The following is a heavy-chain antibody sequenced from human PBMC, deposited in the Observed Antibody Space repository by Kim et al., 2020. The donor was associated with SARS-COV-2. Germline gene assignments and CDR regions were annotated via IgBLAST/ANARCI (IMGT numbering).Heavy chain of an antibody. CDR1: GGSISSSNW. CDR2: IYHSGST. Sequence: SETLSLTCAVSGGSISSSNWWSWVRQPPGKGLEWIGEIYHSGSTNYNPSLKSRVTISVDKSKNQFSLKLSSVTAADTAVYYCARELRFGELLSPHVAFDIWGQGTMVTVSS. CDR3: ARELRFGELLSPHVAFDI. V-gene: IGHV4-4*02. D-gene: IGHD3-10*01. J-gene: IGHJ3*02.